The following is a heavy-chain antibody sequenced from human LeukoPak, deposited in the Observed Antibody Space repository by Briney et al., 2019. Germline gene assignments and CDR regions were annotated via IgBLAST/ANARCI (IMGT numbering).Heavy chain of an antibody. Sequence: PSETLSLTCTVSGGSISSSGYYWGWIRQPPGKGLEWIGSISSGGSTHYIPSLKGRVTISVDTPKNQFSLKLSSVTAADTAVYYCARRSYDGSGYYYVDYWGQGTLVTVSS. CDR1: GGSISSSGYY. D-gene: IGHD3-22*01. CDR3: ARRSYDGSGYYYVDY. J-gene: IGHJ4*02. CDR2: ISSGGST. V-gene: IGHV4-39*01.